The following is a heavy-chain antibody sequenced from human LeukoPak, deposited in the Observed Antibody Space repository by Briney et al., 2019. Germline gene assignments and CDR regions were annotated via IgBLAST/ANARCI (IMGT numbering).Heavy chain of an antibody. Sequence: PSETLSLTCAVYGGSFSGYYWSWIRQPPGKGLEWIGEINHSGSTNYNPSLKSRVTISVDTSKNQFSLKLSYVTAADTAVYYCAREAVYYDYVWGSYRYKTGAFDIWGQGTMVTVSS. D-gene: IGHD3-16*02. CDR2: INHSGST. J-gene: IGHJ3*02. CDR1: GGSFSGYY. CDR3: AREAVYYDYVWGSYRYKTGAFDI. V-gene: IGHV4-34*01.